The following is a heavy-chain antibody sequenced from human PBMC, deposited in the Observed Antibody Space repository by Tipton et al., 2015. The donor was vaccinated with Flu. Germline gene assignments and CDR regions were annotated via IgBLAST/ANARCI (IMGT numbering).Heavy chain of an antibody. CDR2: ISGSSSYT. Sequence: SLRLSCVASGFTFRSYSMNWVRQAPGKGLEWVSSISGSSSYTYYADSVKGRFTISRDNAKNPLYLQMNSARAEDTAMYYCGRGFESSGWPFDYWGQGTLVTVSS. CDR1: GFTFRSYS. CDR3: GRGFESSGWPFDY. V-gene: IGHV3-21*01. D-gene: IGHD6-19*01. J-gene: IGHJ4*02.